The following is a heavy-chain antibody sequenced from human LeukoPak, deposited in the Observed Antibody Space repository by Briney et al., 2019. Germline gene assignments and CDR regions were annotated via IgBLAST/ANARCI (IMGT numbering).Heavy chain of an antibody. CDR1: GGSISSSSYY. Sequence: ASETQSLTCTVSGGSISSSSYYWGWIRQPPGKGMEWIGNIYNSGSTYYNPSLKSRVTISVDTSKNQFSLKLNSVTAADTAVYYCARRNDPYDMDVWGQGTTVTVSS. V-gene: IGHV4-39*07. CDR2: IYNSGST. D-gene: IGHD1-1*01. CDR3: ARRNDPYDMDV. J-gene: IGHJ6*02.